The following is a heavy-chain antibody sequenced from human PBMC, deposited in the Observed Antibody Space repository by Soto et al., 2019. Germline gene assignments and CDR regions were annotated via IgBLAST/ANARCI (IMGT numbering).Heavy chain of an antibody. CDR2: VSGSGGST. Sequence: GSLRLSCAASVFTFSSYVMSWVRQAPGKGLEWVSAVSGSGGSTYYADSVKGRFTISRDNSKNTLYLQMNSLRAEDTAVYYCAKDQSGYYLEAYYYGMDVWGQGTTVTVSS. V-gene: IGHV3-23*01. CDR3: AKDQSGYYLEAYYYGMDV. D-gene: IGHD3-22*01. J-gene: IGHJ6*02. CDR1: VFTFSSYV.